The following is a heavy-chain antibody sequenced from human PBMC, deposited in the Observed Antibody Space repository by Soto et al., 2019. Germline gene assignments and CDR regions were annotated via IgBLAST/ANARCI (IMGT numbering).Heavy chain of an antibody. CDR2: ISPYNGKT. V-gene: IGHV1-18*01. J-gene: IGHJ4*02. CDR1: GYTFTSYG. D-gene: IGHD3-10*01. Sequence: ASVKVSWKASGYTFTSYGISWVRQAPGQGLEWMGWISPYNGKTNYAQKFQGRVTMTEDTSTDTAYMELSSLRSEDTAMYYCATAPITLVRGVIFPAPFDYWGQGTLVTVSS. CDR3: ATAPITLVRGVIFPAPFDY.